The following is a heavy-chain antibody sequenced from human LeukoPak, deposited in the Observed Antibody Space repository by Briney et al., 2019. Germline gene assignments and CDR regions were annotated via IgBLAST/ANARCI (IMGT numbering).Heavy chain of an antibody. CDR1: GFTFSSYA. V-gene: IGHV3-23*01. CDR2: ISGSGGST. D-gene: IGHD1-26*01. Sequence: GGSLRLSCAASGFTFSSYAMSWVRQAPGKGLEWVSAISGSGGSTYYADSVKGRFTISRDNFRNTVYLQMNSLRAEDTAVYYCAKTMGAIDHDYWGQGTLVIVSS. J-gene: IGHJ4*02. CDR3: AKTMGAIDHDY.